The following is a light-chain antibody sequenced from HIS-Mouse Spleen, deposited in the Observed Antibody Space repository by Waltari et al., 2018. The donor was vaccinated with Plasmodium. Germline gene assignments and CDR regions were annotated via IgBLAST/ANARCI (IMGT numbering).Light chain of an antibody. CDR1: QSVSSN. CDR3: QQYNNWSFT. J-gene: IGKJ3*01. CDR2: GAS. Sequence: EIVMTQSPATLSVSPGERATLSCRASQSVSSNLACYQQKPVHAPRPLIDGASTRATGIPARFSGIGSGTEFTLTISSLQSEDFAVYYCQQYNNWSFTFGPGTKVDIK. V-gene: IGKV3-15*01.